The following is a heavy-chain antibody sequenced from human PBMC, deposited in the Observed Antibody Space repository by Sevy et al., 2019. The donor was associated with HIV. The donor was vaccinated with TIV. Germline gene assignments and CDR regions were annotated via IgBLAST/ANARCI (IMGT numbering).Heavy chain of an antibody. CDR1: GFNVRSYG. CDR2: IRLDGSHK. D-gene: IGHD2-15*01. V-gene: IGHV3-30*02. Sequence: GGSLRLSCVASGFNVRSYGMHWVRQAPGKGLEWVAFIRLDGSHKYYADSVNGRFTISRDNAKNTLYLQMNSLRAEDTAVYYCAKDVNVVETGDFYYYGMDGWGQGTTVTVSS. CDR3: AKDVNVVETGDFYYYGMDG. J-gene: IGHJ6*02.